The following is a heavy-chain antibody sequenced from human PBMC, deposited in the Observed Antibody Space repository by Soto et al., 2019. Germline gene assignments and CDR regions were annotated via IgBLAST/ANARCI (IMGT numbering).Heavy chain of an antibody. CDR3: VRARGAVAGMTYLDY. CDR2: IIPLFGTA. V-gene: IGHV1-69*13. CDR1: GGTFSKYA. D-gene: IGHD6-19*01. J-gene: IGHJ4*02. Sequence: ASVKVSCKASGGTFSKYAIDWVRQAPGQGLEWMGGIIPLFGTAKYAQKFQGRVTITADEATSTAYMELNSLRAEDTAVYYCVRARGAVAGMTYLDYWGQGTLVTVSS.